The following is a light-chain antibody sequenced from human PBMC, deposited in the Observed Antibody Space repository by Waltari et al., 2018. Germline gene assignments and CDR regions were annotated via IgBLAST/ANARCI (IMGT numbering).Light chain of an antibody. CDR1: QSVSSNY. J-gene: IGKJ1*01. V-gene: IGKV3-20*01. CDR3: QQYGSSPRT. CDR2: DAS. Sequence: EIVLTQSPGTLSLSPGERDTLSCGASQSVSSNYLAWYQHKPGKAPIFLIYDASTRATGIPDRFSGSGSGTDFTLTISRLEPEDFAVYYCQQYGSSPRTFGQGTKVEIK.